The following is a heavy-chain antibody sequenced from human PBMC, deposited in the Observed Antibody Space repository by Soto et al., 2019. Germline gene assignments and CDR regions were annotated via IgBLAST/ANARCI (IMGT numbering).Heavy chain of an antibody. V-gene: IGHV5-10-1*01. Sequence: PGESLKISCQTSDEIFNTYWITWVRQMPGRGLEWVGRIDPSDSYTTYNPSLKGHVILSVDKSMNTAYVQWTSLRASDTAMYFCGRDFGSGHADVWGQGTLATVSS. J-gene: IGHJ1*01. CDR2: IDPSDSYT. CDR1: DEIFNTYW. CDR3: GRDFGSGHADV. D-gene: IGHD1-26*01.